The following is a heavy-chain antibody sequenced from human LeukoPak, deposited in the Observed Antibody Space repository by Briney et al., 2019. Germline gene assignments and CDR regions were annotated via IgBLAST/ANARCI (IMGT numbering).Heavy chain of an antibody. V-gene: IGHV3-30*18. CDR2: ISYDGSNK. D-gene: IGHD6-13*01. CDR1: GFTFSSYG. CDR3: AKDFAAGRAAGYFDY. J-gene: IGHJ4*02. Sequence: SGGSLRLSCAASGFTFSSYGMHWVRQAPGKGLEWVAVISYDGSNKYYADSVKGRFTISRDNSKNTLYLQMNSLRAEDTAVYYCAKDFAAGRAAGYFDYWGQGTLVTVSS.